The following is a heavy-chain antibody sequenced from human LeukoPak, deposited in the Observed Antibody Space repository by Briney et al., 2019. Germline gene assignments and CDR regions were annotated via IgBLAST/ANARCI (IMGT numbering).Heavy chain of an antibody. V-gene: IGHV4-61*09. CDR3: ARDGYYYGSGSYLWWFDP. CDR2: IYTGGST. CDR1: GGSISSGSYY. J-gene: IGHJ5*02. D-gene: IGHD3-10*01. Sequence: SETLSLTCTVSGGSISSGSYYWNRIRQPAGKGLEWIGHIYTGGSTNYNPSFKSRVTISVDTSKNLFSLRLSSVTAADTAVYYCARDGYYYGSGSYLWWFDPWGQGTLVTVSS.